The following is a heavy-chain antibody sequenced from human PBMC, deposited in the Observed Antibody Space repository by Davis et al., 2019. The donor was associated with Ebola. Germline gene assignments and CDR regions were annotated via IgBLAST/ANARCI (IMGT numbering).Heavy chain of an antibody. CDR2: IYYSGST. D-gene: IGHD1-26*01. CDR3: ARGSGSYLRLNWFDP. Sequence: PSETLSLTCTVSGGSVSSGSYYWSWIRQPPGKGLEWIGYIYYSGSTNYNPSLKSRVTISVDTSKNQFSLKLSSVTAADTAVYYCARGSGSYLRLNWFDPWGQGTLVTVSS. CDR1: GGSVSSGSYY. V-gene: IGHV4-61*01. J-gene: IGHJ5*02.